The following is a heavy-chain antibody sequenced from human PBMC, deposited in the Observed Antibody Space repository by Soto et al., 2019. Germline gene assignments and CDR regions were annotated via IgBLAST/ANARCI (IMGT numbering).Heavy chain of an antibody. CDR1: GFTFRIYA. CDR3: AKIVGGGSHHDAFDI. Sequence: EVQLLESGGGLVEPGGSLSLSCAASGFTFRIYAITWVRQAPGKGLEWVSYTGGGGVSTYYADSVKGRFTSSRDDSKNTLYLQMNSLRAEDTALYYCAKIVGGGSHHDAFDIWGQGTMVTVSS. D-gene: IGHD2-15*01. V-gene: IGHV3-23*01. CDR2: TGGGGVST. J-gene: IGHJ3*02.